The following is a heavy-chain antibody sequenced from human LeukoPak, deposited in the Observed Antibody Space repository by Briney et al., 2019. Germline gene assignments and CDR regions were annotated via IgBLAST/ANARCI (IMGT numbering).Heavy chain of an antibody. V-gene: IGHV3-48*03. CDR2: ISSSGSII. Sequence: GGSLRLSCAASGLNFNIYEMNWVRQAPGKGLEWISYISSSGSIILYADSVKGRFTISRDNAKKLVYLEMNSRRAEDTAVYYCVRDGDSGTDWYWAYWGQGTLVSVS. J-gene: IGHJ4*02. D-gene: IGHD6-19*01. CDR3: VRDGDSGTDWYWAY. CDR1: GLNFNIYE.